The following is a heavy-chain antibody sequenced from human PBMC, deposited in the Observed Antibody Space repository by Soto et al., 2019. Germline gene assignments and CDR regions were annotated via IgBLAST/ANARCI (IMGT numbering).Heavy chain of an antibody. Sequence: EVHLLESGGALVQPGGSLRLSCAASGFTFSSCAMGWVRQAPGKGLEWVSDIIDSGGSTYYADAVKGRFTISRDNSKSALYLQMNSLRAEDTAVYYCGKGRSFYYYYGVDVWGQGTTVTVSS. CDR3: GKGRSFYYYYGVDV. CDR2: IIDSGGST. CDR1: GFTFSSCA. J-gene: IGHJ6*02. V-gene: IGHV3-23*01. D-gene: IGHD1-26*01.